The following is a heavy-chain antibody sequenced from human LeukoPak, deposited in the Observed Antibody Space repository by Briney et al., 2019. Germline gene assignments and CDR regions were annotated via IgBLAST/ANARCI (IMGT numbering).Heavy chain of an antibody. CDR1: GFTFDDYA. D-gene: IGHD1-26*01. J-gene: IGHJ6*02. Sequence: GGSLRLSCAASGFTFDDYAMHWVRQAPGKGLEWVSGINWSRGSIGYADSVKGRFTISRDNAKNSLYLQMNSLRAEDTALYYCAKDMFREYSGGYYYYGMDVWGQGTTVTVSS. CDR3: AKDMFREYSGGYYYYGMDV. V-gene: IGHV3-9*01. CDR2: INWSRGSI.